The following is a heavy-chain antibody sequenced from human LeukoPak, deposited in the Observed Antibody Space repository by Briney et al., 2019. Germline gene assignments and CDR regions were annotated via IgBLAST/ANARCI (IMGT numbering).Heavy chain of an antibody. Sequence: PGRSLRLSCAASGFTFSTYGMHWVRQAPGKGLEWVSFIWSDGSNKYYADSVKGRFTISRDNSNNLVFLQMNNLRVDDTAVYYCAKAPDFVWGSYRNNYFDSWGQGTLVSVS. J-gene: IGHJ5*01. CDR2: IWSDGSNK. V-gene: IGHV3-33*06. CDR3: AKAPDFVWGSYRNNYFDS. D-gene: IGHD3-16*02. CDR1: GFTFSTYG.